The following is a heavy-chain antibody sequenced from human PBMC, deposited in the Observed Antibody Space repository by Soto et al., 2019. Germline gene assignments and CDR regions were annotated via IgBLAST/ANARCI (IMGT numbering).Heavy chain of an antibody. CDR3: AREAVASVWRNYYYYGMDV. D-gene: IGHD3-16*01. J-gene: IGHJ6*02. Sequence: QVQLVQSGAEVKKPGSSVKVSCKASGGTFSSYAISWVRQAPGQGLEWMGGIIPIFGTANYAQKFQGRVTITADESTSTAYMELSRLRSEDTAVYYCAREAVASVWRNYYYYGMDVWGQVTTVTVSS. CDR2: IIPIFGTA. CDR1: GGTFSSYA. V-gene: IGHV1-69*01.